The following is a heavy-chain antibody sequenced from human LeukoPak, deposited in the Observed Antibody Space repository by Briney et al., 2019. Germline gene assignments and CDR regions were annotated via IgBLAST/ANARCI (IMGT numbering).Heavy chain of an antibody. Sequence: SETLSLTCTVSGDSISRYYWSWIRQPAGKGLEWIGRIYNGGIITYNPSLKSRVTMSIDTSNNQFSLRLRFVTAADTAVYYCERDSGTTGEVKFDPWGQGTLVTVSS. CDR2: IYNGGII. CDR3: ERDSGTTGEVKFDP. V-gene: IGHV4-4*07. CDR1: GDSISRYY. J-gene: IGHJ5*02. D-gene: IGHD3-10*01.